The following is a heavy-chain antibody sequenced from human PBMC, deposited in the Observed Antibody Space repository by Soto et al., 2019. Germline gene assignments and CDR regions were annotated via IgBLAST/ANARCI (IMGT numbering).Heavy chain of an antibody. CDR1: GFTFSSYG. D-gene: IGHD3-22*01. V-gene: IGHV3-30*18. CDR3: AKVNSPLDSSGYYHRPKIFDY. Sequence: PGGSLRLSCAASGFTFSSYGMHWVRQAPGKGLEWVAVISYDGSNKYYADSVKGRFTISRDNSKNTLYLQMNSLRAEDTAVYYCAKVNSPLDSSGYYHRPKIFDYWGQGTLVTVSS. J-gene: IGHJ4*02. CDR2: ISYDGSNK.